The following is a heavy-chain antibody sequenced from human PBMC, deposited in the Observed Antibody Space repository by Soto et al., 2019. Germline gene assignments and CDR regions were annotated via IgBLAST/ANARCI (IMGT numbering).Heavy chain of an antibody. CDR2: IIPIFGTT. J-gene: IGHJ5*02. Sequence: SVKVSCKASGGTFSSYAISWVRQAPGQGLEWMGGIIPIFGTTNYAQKFQGRVTITADESTSTAYMELSSLRSEDTAVYYCARGDEYGDYDNWFDPWGQGNLVTVSS. V-gene: IGHV1-69*13. CDR3: ARGDEYGDYDNWFDP. D-gene: IGHD4-17*01. CDR1: GGTFSSYA.